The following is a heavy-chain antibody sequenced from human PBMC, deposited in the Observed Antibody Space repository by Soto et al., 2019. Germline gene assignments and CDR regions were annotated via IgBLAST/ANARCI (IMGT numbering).Heavy chain of an antibody. D-gene: IGHD5-12*01. CDR2: IYYSGST. CDR1: GDSIVGSY. CDR3: AKYRRTDAEGYTFDY. J-gene: IGHJ4*02. V-gene: IGHV4-59*12. Sequence: SETLSLTCSVSGDSIVGSYWSWIRQSPGKGLEWIGFIYYSGSTEYNPSLKSRVTMSVDTSKNQFSLKLGFVTAADTAVYFCAKYRRTDAEGYTFDYWGQGALVTVSS.